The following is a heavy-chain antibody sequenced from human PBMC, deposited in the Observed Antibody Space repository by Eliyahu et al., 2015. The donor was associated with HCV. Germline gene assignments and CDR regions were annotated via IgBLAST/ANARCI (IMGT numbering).Heavy chain of an antibody. V-gene: IGHV4-39*01. CDR2: IYYSGST. CDR3: ARHGRWEAFDI. CDR1: GGSISRSSYY. D-gene: IGHD1-26*01. Sequence: QLQLQESGPGLVKPSETLSLTCTVSGGSISRSSYYWGWIRQPPGKGLEWIGGIYYSGSTYYNPSLKSRVTISVDTSKNQFSLKLSSVTAADTAVYYCARHGRWEAFDIWGQGTLVTVSS. J-gene: IGHJ3*02.